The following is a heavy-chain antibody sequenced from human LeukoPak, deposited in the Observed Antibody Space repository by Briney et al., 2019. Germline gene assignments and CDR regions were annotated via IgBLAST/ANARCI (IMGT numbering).Heavy chain of an antibody. V-gene: IGHV1-69*06. D-gene: IGHD3-3*01. CDR1: GGTFSSYA. CDR3: ARVVKDDFWSGSSFDY. Sequence: GASVKVSCKASGGTFSSYAISWERQAPGQGLEWMGGIIPIFGTANYAQKFQGRVTITADKSTSTAYMELSSLRSEDTAVYYCARVVKDDFWSGSSFDYWGQGTLVSVSS. J-gene: IGHJ4*02. CDR2: IIPIFGTA.